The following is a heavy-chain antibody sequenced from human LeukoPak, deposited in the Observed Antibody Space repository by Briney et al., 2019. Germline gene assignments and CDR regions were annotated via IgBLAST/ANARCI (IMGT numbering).Heavy chain of an antibody. Sequence: SETLSLTCTVSGGSISSSSYYWGWIRQPPGKGLEWIGSIYYSGSTYYNPSLESRVTISVDTSKNQFSLKLGSVTAADTAVYYCARQSTADVWGKGTTVTVSS. CDR3: ARQSTADV. D-gene: IGHD2-2*01. V-gene: IGHV4-39*01. CDR2: IYYSGST. J-gene: IGHJ6*04. CDR1: GGSISSSSYY.